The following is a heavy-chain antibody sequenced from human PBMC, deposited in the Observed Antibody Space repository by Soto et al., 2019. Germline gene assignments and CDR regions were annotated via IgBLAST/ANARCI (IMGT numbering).Heavy chain of an antibody. V-gene: IGHV1-2*04. CDR3: ARGKWLGDVEKNAFDI. CDR1: GYTFTGYY. D-gene: IGHD5-12*01. J-gene: IGHJ3*02. Sequence: ASVKVSCKASGYTFTGYYMHWVRQAPGQGLEWMGWINPNSGGTNYAQKFQGWVTMTRDTSISTAYMELSRLRSDDTAVYYCARGKWLGDVEKNAFDIWGQGTMVTVSS. CDR2: INPNSGGT.